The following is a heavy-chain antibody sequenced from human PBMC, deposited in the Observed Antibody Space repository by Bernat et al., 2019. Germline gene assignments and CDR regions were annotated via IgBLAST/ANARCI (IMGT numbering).Heavy chain of an antibody. Sequence: QVQLVESGGGVVQPGRSLRLSCAASGFTFSIYGMHWVRQAPGKGLEWVAVIWYDGSNKYYADSVKGRFTISRDNSKNTLYLQMNSLRAEDTAVYYCARDRVTMVRGVPTLGYWGQGTLVTVSS. CDR3: ARDRVTMVRGVPTLGY. CDR2: IWYDGSNK. CDR1: GFTFSIYG. J-gene: IGHJ4*02. V-gene: IGHV3-33*01. D-gene: IGHD3-10*01.